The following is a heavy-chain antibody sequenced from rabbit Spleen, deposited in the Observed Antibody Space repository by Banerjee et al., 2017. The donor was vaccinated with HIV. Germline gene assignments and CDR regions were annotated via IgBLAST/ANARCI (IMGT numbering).Heavy chain of an antibody. CDR1: GFDVSSYG. D-gene: IGHD1-1*01. CDR3: VRDSSSDGYIDQLDL. Sequence: QEQLVESGGGLVQPGGSLKLSCKASGFDVSSYGVSWVRQAPGTGLEWIGYIDPDYGSTDYASWVNGRFTISLDNAQSTVFLQMTSLTAADTATYFCVRDSSSDGYIDQLDLWGQGTLVTVS. CDR2: IDPDYGST. V-gene: IGHV1S47*01. J-gene: IGHJ3*01.